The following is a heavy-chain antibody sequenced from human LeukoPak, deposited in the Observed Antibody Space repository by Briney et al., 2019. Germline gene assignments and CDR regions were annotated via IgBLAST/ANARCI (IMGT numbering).Heavy chain of an antibody. Sequence: GGSLRLSCAASGFTVSSNYMSWVRQAPGKGLEWVSVIYSGGSTYYADSVKGRFTISRDNSKNTLYLQMNSLRAEDTAVYYCARDIMVRGVRGMRYWGQGTLVTVSS. V-gene: IGHV3-66*01. J-gene: IGHJ4*02. D-gene: IGHD3-10*01. CDR2: IYSGGST. CDR1: GFTVSSNY. CDR3: ARDIMVRGVRGMRY.